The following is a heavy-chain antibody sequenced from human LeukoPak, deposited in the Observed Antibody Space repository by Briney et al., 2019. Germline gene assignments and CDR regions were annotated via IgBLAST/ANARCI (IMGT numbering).Heavy chain of an antibody. Sequence: GGSLRLSCAASGFTFNSYAMTWVRQAPGKGLEWVSVISGSGGSTYYADSVKGRFTISRDNSKNTLYLQVTSLRAEDTAVYYCAKMLWGQKWFKYLEYWGQGTLVTVSS. CDR2: ISGSGGST. V-gene: IGHV3-23*01. J-gene: IGHJ4*02. D-gene: IGHD2-8*01. CDR1: GFTFNSYA. CDR3: AKMLWGQKWFKYLEY.